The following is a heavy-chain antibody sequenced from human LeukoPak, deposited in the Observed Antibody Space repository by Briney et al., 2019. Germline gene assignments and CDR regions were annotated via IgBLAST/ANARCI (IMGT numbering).Heavy chain of an antibody. CDR1: GYTLTNYG. CDR3: ARDLDPLYYDFWSGYLDAFDI. Sequence: ASVKVSCKASGYTLTNYGISWVRQAPGQGLEWMGWISAYNSNTNYAQKLQGRVTMTTDTSTSTAYMELRSLRSDDTAVYYCARDLDPLYYDFWSGYLDAFDIWGQGTMVTVSS. D-gene: IGHD3-3*01. CDR2: ISAYNSNT. V-gene: IGHV1-18*01. J-gene: IGHJ3*02.